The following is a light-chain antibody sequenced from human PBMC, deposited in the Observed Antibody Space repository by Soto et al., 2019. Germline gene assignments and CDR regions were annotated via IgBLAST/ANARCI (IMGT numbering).Light chain of an antibody. CDR1: ENIYGY. Sequence: IDMTQSPNTLSAALGERVSITSRASENIYGYLAWYQQKPGKAPKLLIYEASSLESGVPSRFSGSGYGTEFTLTINGLLPEDFAVYYCQHYNHWLWTFGQGTKVDVK. CDR2: EAS. V-gene: IGKV1-5*03. J-gene: IGKJ1*01. CDR3: QHYNHWLWT.